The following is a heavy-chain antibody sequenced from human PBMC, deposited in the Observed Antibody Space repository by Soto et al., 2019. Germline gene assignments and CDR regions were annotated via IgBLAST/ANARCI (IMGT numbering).Heavy chain of an antibody. V-gene: IGHV3-33*01. Sequence: VQLVESGGGVVQPGRSLRLSCAASGFTFSSYGMHWVRQAPGKGLEWVAVIWYDGSNKYYADSVKGRFTISRDNSKNTLYLQMNSLRAEDTAVYYCAREGCSSTSCLDYWGQGTLVTVSS. D-gene: IGHD2-2*01. CDR2: IWYDGSNK. CDR3: AREGCSSTSCLDY. CDR1: GFTFSSYG. J-gene: IGHJ4*02.